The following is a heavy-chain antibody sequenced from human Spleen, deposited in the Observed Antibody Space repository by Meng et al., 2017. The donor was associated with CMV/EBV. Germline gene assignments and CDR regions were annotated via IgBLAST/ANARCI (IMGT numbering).Heavy chain of an antibody. D-gene: IGHD1-1*01. Sequence: ASVKVSCKASGYTFTGYYMHWVRQAPGQGLEWMGWINPNSGGTNYAQKFQGRVTMTRDTSISTAYMELSRLRSDDTAVYYCARALRNWNRNWFDPWGQGTLVTVSS. V-gene: IGHV1-2*02. CDR3: ARALRNWNRNWFDP. CDR1: GYTFTGYY. J-gene: IGHJ5*02. CDR2: INPNSGGT.